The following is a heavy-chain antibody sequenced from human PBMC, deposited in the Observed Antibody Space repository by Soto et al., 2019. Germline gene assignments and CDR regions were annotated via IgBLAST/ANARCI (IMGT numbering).Heavy chain of an antibody. CDR2: INHSGST. V-gene: IGHV4-34*01. D-gene: IGHD6-6*01. CDR3: ARGRVSSSSSRSSPYYYYMDV. CDR1: GGSFSGYY. Sequence: PSETLSLTCAVYGGSFSGYYWSWIRQPPGKGLEWIGEINHSGSTNYNPSLKSRVTISVDTSKNQFSLKLSSVTAADTAVYYCARGRVSSSSSRSSPYYYYMDVWGKGTTVT. J-gene: IGHJ6*03.